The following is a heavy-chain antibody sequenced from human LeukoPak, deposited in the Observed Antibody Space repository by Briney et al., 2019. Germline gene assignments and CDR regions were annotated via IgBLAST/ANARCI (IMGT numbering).Heavy chain of an antibody. CDR3: AKNGVPVRI. CDR1: GFTFSSYA. V-gene: IGHV3-23*01. Sequence: GGSLRLSCAASGFTFSSYAMSWVRQAPGEGLEWVSALGGSGVSTYYADSVKGRFTISRDNSKNTLYLQMHSLRAEDTAVHYCAKNGVPVRIWGQGTLVTVSS. D-gene: IGHD4-17*01. J-gene: IGHJ4*02. CDR2: LGGSGVST.